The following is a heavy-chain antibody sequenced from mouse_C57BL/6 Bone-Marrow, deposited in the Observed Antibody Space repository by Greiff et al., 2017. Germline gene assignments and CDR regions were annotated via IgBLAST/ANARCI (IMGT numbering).Heavy chain of an antibody. Sequence: VQLQQSGPGLVQPSQSLSITCTVSGFSLTSYGVHWVRQSPGKGLEWLGVIWRGGSTDYNAAFMSRLSITKDKSKSQVFFKMNSLQADDTAIYYCAKRGDYDDRAWFAYWGQGTLVTVSA. V-gene: IGHV2-5*01. CDR1: GFSLTSYG. CDR2: IWRGGST. CDR3: AKRGDYDDRAWFAY. J-gene: IGHJ3*01. D-gene: IGHD2-4*01.